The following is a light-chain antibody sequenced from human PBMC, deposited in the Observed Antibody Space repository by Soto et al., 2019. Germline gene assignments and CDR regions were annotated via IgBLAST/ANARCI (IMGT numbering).Light chain of an antibody. J-gene: IGKJ1*01. Sequence: EIVLTQSPGTLSLSPGERATLSCMASQSVTSNYLAWYQQKPGQAPRLLIYAASSRATGIPGRFSGRGSGTAFPLPIRRLAPEDFAVYYCQQYDTSLWTFGPGTKVHIK. V-gene: IGKV3-20*01. CDR1: QSVTSNY. CDR2: AAS. CDR3: QQYDTSLWT.